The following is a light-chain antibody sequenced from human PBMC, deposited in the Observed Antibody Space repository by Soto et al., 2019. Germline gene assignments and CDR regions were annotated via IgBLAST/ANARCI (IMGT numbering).Light chain of an antibody. CDR3: QQYNSNSPWT. CDR2: KAS. V-gene: IGKV1-5*03. CDR1: QSIGNW. J-gene: IGKJ1*01. Sequence: DIQMTQSPSTLSASVGDRVTITCRASQSIGNWLAWYQQKPGKAPKILIYKASTLESGVTSRFSGSGSGTEFTLTISSLQTDDFATYYCQQYNSNSPWTFGQGTKVEIK.